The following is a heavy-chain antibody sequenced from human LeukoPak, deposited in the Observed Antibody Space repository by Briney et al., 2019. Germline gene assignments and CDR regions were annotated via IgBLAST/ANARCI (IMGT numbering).Heavy chain of an antibody. D-gene: IGHD6-13*01. CDR1: GGSISSGGYY. CDR3: ARGSSSSFDY. CDR2: IYHSGST. V-gene: IGHV4-30-2*01. Sequence: SETLSLTCTVSGGSISSGGYYWSWIWQPPGKGLEWIGYIYHSGSTYYNPSLKSRVTISVDRSKNQFSLKLSSVTAADTAVYYCARGSSSSFDYWGQGTLVTVSS. J-gene: IGHJ4*02.